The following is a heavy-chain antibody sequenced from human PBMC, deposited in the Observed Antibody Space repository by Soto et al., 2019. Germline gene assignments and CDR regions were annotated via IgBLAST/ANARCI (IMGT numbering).Heavy chain of an antibody. D-gene: IGHD6-13*01. CDR1: GGTFSSYT. V-gene: IGHV1-69*02. CDR2: IIPILGIA. Sequence: SVKVSCKASGGTFSSYTISWVRQAPGQGLEWMGRIIPILGIANYAQKFQGRVTITADKSTSTAYMELSSLRSEDTAVYYCARGVESIAAAVGIWGQGTMVTVSS. J-gene: IGHJ3*02. CDR3: ARGVESIAAAVGI.